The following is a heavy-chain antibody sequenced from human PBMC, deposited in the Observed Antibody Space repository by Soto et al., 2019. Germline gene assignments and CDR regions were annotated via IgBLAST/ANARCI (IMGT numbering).Heavy chain of an antibody. CDR2: INPSGGST. CDR1: GYTFTIYY. J-gene: IGHJ6*02. D-gene: IGHD2-15*01. V-gene: IGHV1-46*01. Sequence: ASLKVSCKASGYTFTIYYMHWVRQAPGQGLEWMGIINPSGGSTSYAQKFQGRVTMTRDTSTSTVYMELSSLRSEDTAVYYCATQRRDCSGGSCYAPYYGMDVWGQGTTVTVSS. CDR3: ATQRRDCSGGSCYAPYYGMDV.